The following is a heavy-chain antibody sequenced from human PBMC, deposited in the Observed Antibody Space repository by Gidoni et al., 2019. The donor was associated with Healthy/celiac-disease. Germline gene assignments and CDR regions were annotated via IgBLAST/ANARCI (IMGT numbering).Heavy chain of an antibody. D-gene: IGHD4-17*01. CDR2: IYYSGST. V-gene: IGHV4-59*01. CDR3: ARAYGGNKFDY. CDR1: GGSISSYY. J-gene: IGHJ4*02. Sequence: QVQLQESGPGLVKPSEPLSLTCTVSGGSISSYYWSWIRQPPGKGLEWIGYIYYSGSTNYNPSLKSRVTISVDTSKNQFSLKLSSVTAADTAVYYCARAYGGNKFDYWGQGTLVTVSS.